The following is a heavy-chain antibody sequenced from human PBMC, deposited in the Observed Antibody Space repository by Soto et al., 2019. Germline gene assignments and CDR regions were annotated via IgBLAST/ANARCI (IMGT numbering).Heavy chain of an antibody. Sequence: PGGSLRLSCAASGFTFSSYWMSWVRQAPGKGLEWVANIKQDGSEKYYADSVKGRFTISRDNAKNSLYLQMNSLRAEDTAVYYCARDGQLVINYFDYWGQGTLVTVSS. CDR1: GFTFSSYW. D-gene: IGHD6-13*01. CDR3: ARDGQLVINYFDY. CDR2: IKQDGSEK. J-gene: IGHJ4*02. V-gene: IGHV3-7*01.